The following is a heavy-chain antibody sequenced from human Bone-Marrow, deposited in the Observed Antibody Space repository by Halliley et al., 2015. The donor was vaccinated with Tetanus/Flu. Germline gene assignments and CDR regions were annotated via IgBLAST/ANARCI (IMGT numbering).Heavy chain of an antibody. J-gene: IGHJ6*02. CDR3: ARGPDYYGMDV. CDR2: IYPNSGGT. V-gene: IGHV1-2*04. Sequence: LGGMGWIYPNSGGTNYAQKFQGWVTMTRDTSINTAYLELSRLKSDDTAVYYCARGPDYYGMDVWGQGTTVIVSS.